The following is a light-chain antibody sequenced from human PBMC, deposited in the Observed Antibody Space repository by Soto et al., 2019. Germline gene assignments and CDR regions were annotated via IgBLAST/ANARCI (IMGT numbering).Light chain of an antibody. CDR1: NIGSKS. Sequence: LAQPPSVSVAPGQTARITCGGNNIGSKSVHWYQQKPGQAPVLVVYDDSGRPSGIPERFSGSNSGNTATLTISRVEAGDEADYYCQVWDSSSDHPGGYVFGTGTKVTVL. CDR3: QVWDSSSDHPGGYV. J-gene: IGLJ1*01. CDR2: DDS. V-gene: IGLV3-21*02.